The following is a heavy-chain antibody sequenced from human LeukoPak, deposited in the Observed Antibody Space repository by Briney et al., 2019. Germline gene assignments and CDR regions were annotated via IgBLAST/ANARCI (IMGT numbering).Heavy chain of an antibody. V-gene: IGHV1-2*04. CDR3: ARDQASGSQTTWAFDI. Sequence: ASVKVSCKASGYTFTGYYMHWVRQAPGQGLEWMGWINPNSGGTNYAQKFQGWVTMTRDTSISTAYMELSRLRSDDTAVYYCARDQASGSQTTWAFDIWGQGTMVTVSS. CDR2: INPNSGGT. D-gene: IGHD1-26*01. J-gene: IGHJ3*02. CDR1: GYTFTGYY.